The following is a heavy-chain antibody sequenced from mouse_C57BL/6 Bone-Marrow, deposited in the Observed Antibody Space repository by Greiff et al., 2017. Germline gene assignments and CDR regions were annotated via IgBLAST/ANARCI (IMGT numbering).Heavy chain of an antibody. Sequence: QVQLQQPGAELVKPGASVKLSGKASGYTFPSYWITWVKQRPGQGLEWIGEIYPGSGSTNSNEKFKSKATLTGDTSSSTAYMQLSSLTSEDSAVYDCARPYYSNYWYFDVWGTGTTVTVSS. J-gene: IGHJ1*03. CDR2: IYPGSGST. V-gene: IGHV1-55*01. CDR3: ARPYYSNYWYFDV. CDR1: GYTFPSYW. D-gene: IGHD2-5*01.